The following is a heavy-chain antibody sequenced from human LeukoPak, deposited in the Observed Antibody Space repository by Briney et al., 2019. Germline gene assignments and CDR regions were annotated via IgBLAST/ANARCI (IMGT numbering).Heavy chain of an antibody. D-gene: IGHD6-19*01. J-gene: IGHJ4*02. CDR3: ARVIAVAGRGPYYFDY. CDR1: VYTFTSYN. Sequence: ASVKVSCKGSVYTFTSYNMHWVRQAPGHGLEWMGIINPSGGSTSYAQKFQGRVTMTGDTSTSTVYMELSSLRSEDTAVYYCARVIAVAGRGPYYFDYWGQGTLVTVSS. V-gene: IGHV1-46*03. CDR2: INPSGGST.